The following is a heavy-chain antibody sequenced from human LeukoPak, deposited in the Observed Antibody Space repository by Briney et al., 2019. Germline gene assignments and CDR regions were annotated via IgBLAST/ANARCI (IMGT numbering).Heavy chain of an antibody. Sequence: ASVKVSCKASGYTFTSYGISWVRQAPGQGLERMGWISAYNGNTNYAQKLQGRVTMTTDTSTSTAYMELRSLRSDDTAVYYCARDLDRLLLEWLLGVYYYAMDVWGQGTTVTVSS. CDR1: GYTFTSYG. J-gene: IGHJ6*02. CDR3: ARDLDRLLLEWLLGVYYYAMDV. CDR2: ISAYNGNT. D-gene: IGHD3-3*01. V-gene: IGHV1-18*01.